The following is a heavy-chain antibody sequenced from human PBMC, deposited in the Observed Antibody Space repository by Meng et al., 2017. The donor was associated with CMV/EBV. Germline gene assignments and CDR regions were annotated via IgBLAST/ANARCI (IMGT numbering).Heavy chain of an antibody. V-gene: IGHV3-30*02. CDR2: IRYDGSNK. J-gene: IGHJ4*01. Sequence: GESLKISCAASGFTFSSYGMHWVRQAPGKGLEWVAFIRYDGSNKYYADSVKGRFTISRDNSKNTVNLQMNSLRAEDTAVYYCTKDSGRGGHLWFRGVDYWGHGTLVTVSS. CDR3: TKDSGRGGHLWFRGVDY. D-gene: IGHD3-10*01. CDR1: GFTFSSYG.